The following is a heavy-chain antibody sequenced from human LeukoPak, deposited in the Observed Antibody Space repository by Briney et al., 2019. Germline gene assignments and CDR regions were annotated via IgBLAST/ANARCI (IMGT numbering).Heavy chain of an antibody. CDR2: IYYSGST. V-gene: IGHV4-39*01. J-gene: IGHJ4*02. D-gene: IGHD3-22*01. Sequence: SETLSLTCTVSGGSISSSSYYWGWIRQPPGKGLEWIGSIYYSGSTYYNPSLKSRVTISVDTSKNQFSLKLSSVTAADTAVYYCARRVYYYDSSGYQYYFDYGGQGTLVTVSS. CDR3: ARRVYYYDSSGYQYYFDY. CDR1: GGSISSSSYY.